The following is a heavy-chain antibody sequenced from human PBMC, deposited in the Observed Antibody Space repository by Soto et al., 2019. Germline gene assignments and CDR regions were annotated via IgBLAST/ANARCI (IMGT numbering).Heavy chain of an antibody. J-gene: IGHJ6*02. V-gene: IGHV4-34*01. CDR1: GGSFSGYY. D-gene: IGHD6-13*01. CDR2: INHSGST. CDR3: ARGWSGAAGTGYYYYYYGMDV. Sequence: SETLSLTCAVYGGSFSGYYWSWIRQPPGKGLEWVGEINHSGSTNYNPSIKSRVNISVDTSKNQFSLKLSSVTAADTAVYYCARGWSGAAGTGYYYYYYGMDVWGQGTTVTVSS.